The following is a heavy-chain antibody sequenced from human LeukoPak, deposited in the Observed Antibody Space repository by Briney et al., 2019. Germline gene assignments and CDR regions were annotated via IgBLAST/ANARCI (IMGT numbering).Heavy chain of an antibody. CDR2: ISGDKSHT. Sequence: GGSLRLSCAGSGFTFSTYWIHWVRQAPGQGLVWVSGISGDKSHTAYADSVKGRFTISRDNAKNTLHLQMNSLRDEDTAVYYCATATFYATSGYFPSWGQGTQVTVSS. D-gene: IGHD3-22*01. CDR1: GFTFSTYW. J-gene: IGHJ5*02. CDR3: ATATFYATSGYFPS. V-gene: IGHV3-74*01.